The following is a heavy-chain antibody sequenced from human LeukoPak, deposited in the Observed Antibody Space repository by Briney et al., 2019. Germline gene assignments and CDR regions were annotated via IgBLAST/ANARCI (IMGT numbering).Heavy chain of an antibody. J-gene: IGHJ5*02. CDR3: ARVYSGSYRGS. Sequence: GGSLRLSCAASGFTFSSYAMSWVRQAPGKGLVWVSRINSDGSSTSYADSVKGRFTISRDNARNTLYLQMNSLRAEDTAVYYCARVYSGSYRGSWGQGTLVTVSS. V-gene: IGHV3-74*01. CDR2: INSDGSST. D-gene: IGHD1-26*01. CDR1: GFTFSSYA.